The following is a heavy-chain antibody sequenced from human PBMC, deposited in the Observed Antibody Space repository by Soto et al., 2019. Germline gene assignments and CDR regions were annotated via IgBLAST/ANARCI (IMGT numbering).Heavy chain of an antibody. CDR3: ARVASGEYYFDY. Sequence: GGSLRLSCAASGFTFSSYGMHWVRQAPGKGLEWVAVIWYDGSNKYYADSVKGRFTISRDNSKNTLYLQMNSLRAEDTAVYYCARVASGEYYFDYWGQGTLVTVSS. J-gene: IGHJ4*02. D-gene: IGHD3-10*01. V-gene: IGHV3-33*01. CDR1: GFTFSSYG. CDR2: IWYDGSNK.